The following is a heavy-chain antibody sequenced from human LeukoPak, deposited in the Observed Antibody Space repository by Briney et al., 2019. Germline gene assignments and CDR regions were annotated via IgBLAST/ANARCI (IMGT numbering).Heavy chain of an antibody. CDR3: ARGDMEYYDFWSGSQTNWFDP. D-gene: IGHD3-3*01. J-gene: IGHJ5*02. Sequence: ASVKVSCKVSGYTLTELSMHWVRQAPGKGLEWMGGFDPEDGETIYAQKFQGRVTMTEDTSTDTAYMELSSLRSEDTAVYYCARGDMEYYDFWSGSQTNWFDPWGQGTLVTVSS. CDR1: GYTLTELS. V-gene: IGHV1-24*01. CDR2: FDPEDGET.